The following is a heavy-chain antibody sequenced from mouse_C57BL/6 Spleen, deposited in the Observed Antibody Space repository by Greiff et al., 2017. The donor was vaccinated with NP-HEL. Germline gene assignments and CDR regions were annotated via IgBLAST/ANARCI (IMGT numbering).Heavy chain of an antibody. CDR2: INYDGSST. CDR3: ARGFNCYAVDY. J-gene: IGHJ4*01. V-gene: IGHV5-16*01. Sequence: EVMLVESEGGLVQPGSSMKLSCTASGFTFSDYYMAWVRQVPEKGLEWVANINYDGSSTYYLDSLKSRFIISRDNAKNILYLQMSSLKSEDTATYYCARGFNCYAVDYWGQGTSVTVSA. CDR1: GFTFSDYY.